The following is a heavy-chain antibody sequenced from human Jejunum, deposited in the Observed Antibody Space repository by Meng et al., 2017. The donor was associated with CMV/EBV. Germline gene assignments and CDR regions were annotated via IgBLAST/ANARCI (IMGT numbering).Heavy chain of an antibody. CDR3: AKDKRTFSYSHGFDV. CDR1: GFTFIRCA. V-gene: IGHV3-23*01. Sequence: GFTFIRCAMNWVRQDPGKGLEWVAVISGTPGSTYYADSVKGRFTISRDDSKNTLYLQMNSLRAEDTAVYYCAKDKRTFSYSHGFDVWGQGTTVTVSS. D-gene: IGHD2-15*01. CDR2: ISGTPGST. J-gene: IGHJ6*02.